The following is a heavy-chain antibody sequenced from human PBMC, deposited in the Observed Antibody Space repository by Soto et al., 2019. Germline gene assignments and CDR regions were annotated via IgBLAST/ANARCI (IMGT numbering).Heavy chain of an antibody. J-gene: IGHJ4*02. CDR3: ARDLTTYFDYYFDY. V-gene: IGHV3-33*01. CDR1: GFTFSSYG. D-gene: IGHD3-9*01. CDR2: IWYDGSNK. Sequence: GGSLRLSCAASGFTFSSYGMHWVRQAPGKGLEWVAVIWYDGSNKYYADSVKGRFTISRDNSKNTLYLQMNSLRAEDTAVYYCARDLTTYFDYYFDYWGQGTLVTVS.